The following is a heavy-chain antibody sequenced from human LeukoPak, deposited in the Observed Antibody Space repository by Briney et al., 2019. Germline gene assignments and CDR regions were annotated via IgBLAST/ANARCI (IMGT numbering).Heavy chain of an antibody. CDR2: ILTNGDT. CDR1: RLAPSSFD. J-gene: IGHJ3*02. V-gene: IGHV3-13*01. Sequence: PVGSLRLSRAASRLAPSSFDMLWVRQSPRKRPEWVARILTNGDTDYGGSVEGRFTISRENAKSYVYLQMNSLRDGDTAVYYCARDRCGERTFEKWGQGTMVTVSS. CDR3: ARDRCGERTFEK. D-gene: IGHD3-10*01.